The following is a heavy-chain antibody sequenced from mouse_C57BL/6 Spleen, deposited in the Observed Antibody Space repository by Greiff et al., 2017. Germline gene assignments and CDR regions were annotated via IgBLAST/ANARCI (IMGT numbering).Heavy chain of an antibody. Sequence: VQLQQSGAELVRPGASVTLSCKASGYTFTDYEMHWVKQTPVHGLEWIGAIDPETGGTAYNQKFKGKAILTADKSSSTAYMELRSLTSEDSAVYYCTRWGTTVVLGGGDFDYWGQGTTLTVSS. D-gene: IGHD1-1*01. J-gene: IGHJ2*01. CDR2: IDPETGGT. CDR1: GYTFTDYE. V-gene: IGHV1-15*01. CDR3: TRWGTTVVLGGGDFDY.